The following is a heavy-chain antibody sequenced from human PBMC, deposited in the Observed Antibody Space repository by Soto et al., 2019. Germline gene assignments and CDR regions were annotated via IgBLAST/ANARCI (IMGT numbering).Heavy chain of an antibody. Sequence: GESLKISCKGSGYSFTSYWIGWVRQMAGKGLEWMGIIYPGDSDTRYSPSFQGQVTISADKSISTAYLQWSSLKASDTAMYYCASGAYSSSSYYYGMDVWGQGTTVTVSS. V-gene: IGHV5-51*01. J-gene: IGHJ6*02. CDR3: ASGAYSSSSYYYGMDV. CDR1: GYSFTSYW. D-gene: IGHD6-6*01. CDR2: IYPGDSDT.